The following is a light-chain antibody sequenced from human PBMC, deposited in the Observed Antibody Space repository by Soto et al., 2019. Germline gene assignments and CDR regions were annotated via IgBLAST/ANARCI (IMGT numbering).Light chain of an antibody. J-gene: IGLJ1*01. V-gene: IGLV2-14*03. CDR1: SSDIGSFNY. Sequence: QSALTQPASGSGSPGQSITISCTGTSSDIGSFNYVSWYQHHPGTAPKLIIYGVSNRPSGVSNRFSGSKSGNTASLTISGLQAEDEADYYCSSYTTTSTQVFGTGTKVTVL. CDR3: SSYTTTSTQV. CDR2: GVS.